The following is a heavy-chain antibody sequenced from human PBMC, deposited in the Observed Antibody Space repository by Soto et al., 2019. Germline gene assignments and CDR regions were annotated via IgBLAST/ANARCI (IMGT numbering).Heavy chain of an antibody. J-gene: IGHJ4*02. V-gene: IGHV1-24*01. CDR2: FDPEDGET. CDR3: ATDPDGGYSYGY. D-gene: IGHD5-18*01. Sequence: ASVKVSCKVSGYTLTELSMHWVRQAPGKGLEWMGGFDPEDGETIYAQKFQGRVTMTEDTSTDTAYMELSSLRSEDTAVYYCATDPDGGYSYGYWGQGTLVTVSS. CDR1: GYTLTELS.